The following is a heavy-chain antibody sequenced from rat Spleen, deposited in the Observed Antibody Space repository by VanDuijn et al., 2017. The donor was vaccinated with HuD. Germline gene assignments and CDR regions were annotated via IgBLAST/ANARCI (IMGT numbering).Heavy chain of an antibody. CDR2: ISYGDGSGHSST. V-gene: IGHV5-29*01. CDR1: GFPFSDYG. D-gene: IGHD1-9*01. Sequence: EVQLVESGGGLVQPGRSLKLSCAASGFPFSDYGVAWVPQAPTKGLEWVATISYGDGSGHSSTYYRDSVKGRFTISRDNAKSTLSLQMDSLRSEDTATYYCARRHYGYTDYFDYWGQGVMVTVSS. CDR3: ARRHYGYTDYFDY. J-gene: IGHJ2*01.